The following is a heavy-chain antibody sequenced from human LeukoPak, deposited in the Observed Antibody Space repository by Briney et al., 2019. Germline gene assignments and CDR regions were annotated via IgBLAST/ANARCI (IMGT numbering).Heavy chain of an antibody. Sequence: GGSLRLSCAAPGFTFSSYWMHWVRQAPGKGLVWVSRIISDGSSATHADSVKGRFTTSRDNAKNMLYLQMNSLRPEDTAIYYCAKERGYSYGSIYHWGQGTLVTVSS. CDR3: AKERGYSYGSIYH. V-gene: IGHV3-74*01. D-gene: IGHD5-18*01. CDR2: IISDGSSA. J-gene: IGHJ5*02. CDR1: GFTFSSYW.